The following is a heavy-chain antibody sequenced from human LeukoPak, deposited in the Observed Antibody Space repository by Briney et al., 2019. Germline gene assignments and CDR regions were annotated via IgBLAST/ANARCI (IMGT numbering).Heavy chain of an antibody. V-gene: IGHV4-4*07. J-gene: IGHJ4*02. CDR2: IDGIGNT. CDR1: AASISSYY. CDR3: ARDGGSGWFDY. D-gene: IGHD6-19*01. Sequence: PSDTLSLICPVSAASISSYYWSWIRQPAGKGLGWIGRIDGIGNTNYNPSRKSRISLPVDTSKNQALLKWRYATSADTAVYYCARDGGSGWFDYWGQGTLVTVSS.